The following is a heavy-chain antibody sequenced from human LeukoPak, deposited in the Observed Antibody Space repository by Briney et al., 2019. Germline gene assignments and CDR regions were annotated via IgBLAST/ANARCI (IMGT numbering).Heavy chain of an antibody. J-gene: IGHJ6*02. D-gene: IGHD3-22*01. CDR3: ARVIVSSGPRARPYYYYGMDV. Sequence: SVKVSCKASGGTFSSYAISWVRQAPGQGLEWMGGIIPIFGTANYAQKFQGRVTITADESTSTAYMELSSLRSEDTAVYYCARVIVSSGPRARPYYYYGMDVWGQGTTVTVSS. V-gene: IGHV1-69*13. CDR1: GGTFSSYA. CDR2: IIPIFGTA.